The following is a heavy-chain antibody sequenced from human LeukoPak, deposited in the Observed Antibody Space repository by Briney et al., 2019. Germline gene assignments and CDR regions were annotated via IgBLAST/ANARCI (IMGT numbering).Heavy chain of an antibody. Sequence: GGSLRLSCAASGITISTYAMHWVRQAPGKGLEWVSAMSSSDDGRYYAASVRGRFTISRDTSRSTLYLQMNSLRAEDAAVYYCAKAPVTSCRGAFCYPFDYWGQGTLVTVSS. V-gene: IGHV3-23*01. CDR1: GITISTYA. CDR3: AKAPVTSCRGAFCYPFDY. D-gene: IGHD2-15*01. J-gene: IGHJ4*02. CDR2: MSSSDDGR.